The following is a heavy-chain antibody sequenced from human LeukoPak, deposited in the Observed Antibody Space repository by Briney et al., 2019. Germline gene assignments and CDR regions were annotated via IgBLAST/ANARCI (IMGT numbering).Heavy chain of an antibody. CDR1: GGSISSYY. CDR3: AREWRLRGDWYFDL. V-gene: IGHV4-59*01. D-gene: IGHD6-25*01. Sequence: SETLSLTCTVSGGSISSYYWSWIRQPPGKGLEWIGYIYYSGSTNYNPSLKSRVTISVGTSKNQFSLKLSSVTAADTAVYYCAREWRLRGDWYFDLWGRGTPVTVSS. CDR2: IYYSGST. J-gene: IGHJ2*01.